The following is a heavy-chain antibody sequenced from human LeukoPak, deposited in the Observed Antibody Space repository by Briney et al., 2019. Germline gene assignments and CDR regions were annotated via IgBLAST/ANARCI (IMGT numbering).Heavy chain of an antibody. V-gene: IGHV3-23*01. D-gene: IGHD2-15*01. CDR1: GLTFRNYA. CDR3: AKGSGSSCYSPCDY. CDR2: ICANDGNT. J-gene: IGHJ4*02. Sequence: GGSLRLSCAASGLTFRNYAMSWVRQAPGKGLERVSVICANDGNTYYADAVKGRFTVSRDNSKDTLYLQMDSLRAEDTAVYYCAKGSGSSCYSPCDYWGQGILVTVSS.